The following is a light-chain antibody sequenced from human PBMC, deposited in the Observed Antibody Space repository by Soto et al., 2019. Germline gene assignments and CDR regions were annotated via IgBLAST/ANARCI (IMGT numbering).Light chain of an antibody. CDR3: QQRSNWPTWT. V-gene: IGKV3-11*01. Sequence: EIVLTQSPATLSLSPGERATLSCRANLSISNYLAWYQQKPGQAPRLLIYDVSNRATGIPARFSGSGSGTDFTLTISSLEPEDFAVYYCQQRSNWPTWTFGQGTRVEIK. J-gene: IGKJ1*01. CDR1: LSISNY. CDR2: DVS.